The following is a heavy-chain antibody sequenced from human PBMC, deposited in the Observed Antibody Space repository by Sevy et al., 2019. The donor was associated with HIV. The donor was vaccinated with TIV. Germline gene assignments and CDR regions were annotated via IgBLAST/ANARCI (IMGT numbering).Heavy chain of an antibody. V-gene: IGHV5-51*01. D-gene: IGHD6-19*01. J-gene: IGHJ4*02. CDR2: IYPGDSDT. CDR1: GYTFTSYW. CDR3: GRLDLLAGSDY. Sequence: GESLKISCKGSGYTFTSYWIAWVRQMPGKGLEWMGIIYPGDSDTRYSPSFEGQVTISADKSITTAYLQWSSLKASDTAVYYCGRLDLLAGSDYWGQGTLVTVSS.